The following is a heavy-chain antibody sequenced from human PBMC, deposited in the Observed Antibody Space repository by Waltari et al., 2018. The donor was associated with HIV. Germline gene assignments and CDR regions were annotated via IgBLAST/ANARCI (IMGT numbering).Heavy chain of an antibody. D-gene: IGHD7-27*01. CDR2: IFWNDDK. J-gene: IGHJ4*02. CDR1: GFPLRTSGVG. Sequence: QITLKESGPTLVKPTQTLTLTCTFSGFPLRTSGVGVAWIRQPPGKALEWLALIFWNDDKRYSPSLKSRLTITKDTSKNQVVLTMTNMDPVDTATYYCTHSRWGPTDYWGQGTLVTVSS. V-gene: IGHV2-5*01. CDR3: THSRWGPTDY.